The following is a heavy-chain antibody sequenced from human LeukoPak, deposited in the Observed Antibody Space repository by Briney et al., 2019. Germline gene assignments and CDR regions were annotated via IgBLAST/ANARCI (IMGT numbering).Heavy chain of an antibody. J-gene: IGHJ4*02. CDR2: IKQDGSEK. D-gene: IGHD3-10*01. Sequence: GGSLRLSCAASGFIFSSYWMSWVRQTPGKGLEWVANIKQDGSEKNYVDSVKGRFTISRDNAKNSLYLQMNSLRAEDTAVYYCVRDHRGTLDYWGQGTLVTVSS. CDR3: VRDHRGTLDY. CDR1: GFIFSSYW. V-gene: IGHV3-7*03.